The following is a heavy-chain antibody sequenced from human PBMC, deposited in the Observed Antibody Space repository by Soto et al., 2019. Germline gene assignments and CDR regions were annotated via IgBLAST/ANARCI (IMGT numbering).Heavy chain of an antibody. CDR1: GFTFSSNG. CDR2: ISGSGGST. J-gene: IGHJ6*02. CDR3: AKGRVATTAYYYYYYGMDV. D-gene: IGHD5-12*01. V-gene: IGHV3-23*01. Sequence: EVQLLESGGGLVQPGGSLRLSCAASGFTFSSNGMSWVRQAPGKGLEWVSTISGSGGSTYHADSVKGRFTISRDNSKNTLYLQMNSLRAEDTAVYYCAKGRVATTAYYYYYYGMDVWGQGTTVTVSS.